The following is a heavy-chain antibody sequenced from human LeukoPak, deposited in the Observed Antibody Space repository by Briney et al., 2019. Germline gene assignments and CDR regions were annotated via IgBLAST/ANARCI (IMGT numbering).Heavy chain of an antibody. CDR2: IKQDGSEK. CDR3: ARAWWELLGYFDY. D-gene: IGHD1-26*01. J-gene: IGHJ4*02. V-gene: IGHV3-7*01. CDR1: GFTFSSYW. Sequence: GGSLRLSCAASGFTFSSYWMSWVRQAPVKGLEWVANIKQDGSEKYYVDSVKGRFTISRDNAKNSLYLQMNSLRAEDTAVYYCARAWWELLGYFDYWGQGTLVTVSS.